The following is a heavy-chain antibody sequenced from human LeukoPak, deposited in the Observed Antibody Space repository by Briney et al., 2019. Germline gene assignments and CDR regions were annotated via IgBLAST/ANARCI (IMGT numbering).Heavy chain of an antibody. J-gene: IGHJ4*02. CDR3: AKLSAGSCYFSLDF. V-gene: IGHV3-23*01. Sequence: GGSLRLSCAASGFTFSNYGMSWVRQAPGKGLEWVSVISGSGDNTYYAPFVKGRFTISRDNPRNTLGLQMDSLRDEDAGVYYCAKLSAGSCYFSLDFWGQGILVTVSS. CDR1: GFTFSNYG. D-gene: IGHD2-15*01. CDR2: ISGSGDNT.